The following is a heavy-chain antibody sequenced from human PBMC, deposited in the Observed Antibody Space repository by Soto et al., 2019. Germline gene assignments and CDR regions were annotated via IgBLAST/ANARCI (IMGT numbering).Heavy chain of an antibody. CDR2: ISSSSSTI. D-gene: IGHD3-9*01. V-gene: IGHV3-48*02. J-gene: IGHJ3*02. CDR1: GFTFSSYS. Sequence: PGGSLRLSCAASGFTFSSYSMNWVRQAPGKGLEWVSYISSSSSTIYYADSVKGRFTISRDNAKNSLYLKMNSLRDEDTAVYYCARDADILTGSDAFDIWGQGTMVTVSS. CDR3: ARDADILTGSDAFDI.